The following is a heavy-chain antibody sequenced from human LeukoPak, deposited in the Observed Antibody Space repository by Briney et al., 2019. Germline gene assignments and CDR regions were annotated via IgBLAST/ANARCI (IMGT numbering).Heavy chain of an antibody. V-gene: IGHV3-53*01. J-gene: IGHJ6*02. D-gene: IGHD3/OR15-3a*01. CDR1: GFTFSSNY. Sequence: GGSLRLSCAASGFTFSSNYMSWVRQAPGKGLEWVSVIYSGGSTYYADSVKGRFTISRDNSKNTLYLQMNSLRAEDTAVYYCARDFPRFLAWPPHYSMDVWGQGTTVTVSS. CDR3: ARDFPRFLAWPPHYSMDV. CDR2: IYSGGST.